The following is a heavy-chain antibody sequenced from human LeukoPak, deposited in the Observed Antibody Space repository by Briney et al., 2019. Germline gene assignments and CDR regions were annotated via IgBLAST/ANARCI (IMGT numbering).Heavy chain of an antibody. CDR3: ARVGVAAAGALDY. CDR1: GFTFSSYW. J-gene: IGHJ4*02. V-gene: IGHV3-7*01. D-gene: IGHD6-13*01. CDR2: IKQDGSEK. Sequence: GGSLRLSCAASGFTFSSYWMSWVRQAPGKGLEWVANIKQDGSEKYYVDSVKGRFTIPRDNARNSLYLQMNSLRAEDTAVYYCARVGVAAAGALDYWGQGTLVTVSS.